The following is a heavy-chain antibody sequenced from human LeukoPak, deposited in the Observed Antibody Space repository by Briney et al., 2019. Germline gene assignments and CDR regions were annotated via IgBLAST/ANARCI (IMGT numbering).Heavy chain of an antibody. J-gene: IGHJ6*02. CDR2: IKSKTDGGTT. Sequence: GVSLRLSCAASGFTFSNAWMSWLRQARGKGVEWVGRIKSKTDGGTTDYAAPVKGRFTISRDDSTNTLYLQMNSMKTEDTAVYYCTTEYYYGSGDGMDVWGQGTTVTVSS. V-gene: IGHV3-15*01. CDR3: TTEYYYGSGDGMDV. CDR1: GFTFSNAW. D-gene: IGHD3-10*01.